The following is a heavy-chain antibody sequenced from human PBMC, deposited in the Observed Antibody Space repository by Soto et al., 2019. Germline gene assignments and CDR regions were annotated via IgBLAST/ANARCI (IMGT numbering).Heavy chain of an antibody. J-gene: IGHJ4*02. CDR3: ASKRFTPGYHYLDY. CDR2: ISDSGTYT. CDR1: GFSFSSCE. V-gene: IGHV3-48*03. Sequence: PGGSLRLSCAASGFSFSSCEMSWVRQAPGKGLEWVAYISDSGTYTQYSDSVKGRFTISRDNAKNSLHLQMNSLGAEDTAVYYCASKRFTPGYHYLDYLGQGTLVTVSS. D-gene: IGHD3-9*01.